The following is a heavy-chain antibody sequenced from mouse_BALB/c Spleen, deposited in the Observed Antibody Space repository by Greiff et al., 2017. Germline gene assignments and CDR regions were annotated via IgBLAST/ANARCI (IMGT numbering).Heavy chain of an antibody. J-gene: IGHJ4*01. D-gene: IGHD3-1*01. V-gene: IGHV3-2*02. CDR1: GYSITSDYA. Sequence: EVQLQESGPGLVKPSQSLSLTCTVTGYSITSDYAWNWIRQFPGNKLEWMGYISYSGSTSYNPSLKSRISITRDTSKNQFFLQLNSVTTEDTATYYCARGTAPGYYYAMDYWGQGTSVTVSS. CDR2: ISYSGST. CDR3: ARGTAPGYYYAMDY.